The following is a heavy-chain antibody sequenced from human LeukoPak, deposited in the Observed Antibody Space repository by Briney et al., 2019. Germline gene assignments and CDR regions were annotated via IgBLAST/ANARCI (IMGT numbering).Heavy chain of an antibody. V-gene: IGHV3-48*03. Sequence: PGGSLKLSCAASGFTFSTYEMNWVRQAPGKGLEWVSYIGSSGNTIYYADSVTGRFTISRDNAKNSLYLQMNSLRAEDTAVYYCARSAGTWFDPWGQGTLVTVSS. CDR1: GFTFSTYE. CDR3: ARSAGTWFDP. D-gene: IGHD1-1*01. J-gene: IGHJ5*02. CDR2: IGSSGNTI.